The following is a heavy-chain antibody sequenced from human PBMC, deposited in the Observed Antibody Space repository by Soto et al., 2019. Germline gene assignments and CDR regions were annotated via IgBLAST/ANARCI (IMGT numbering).Heavy chain of an antibody. CDR3: ARDRAILTGRREYGMDV. D-gene: IGHD3-9*01. J-gene: IGHJ6*02. V-gene: IGHV1-18*01. CDR2: ISAYNGNT. Sequence: GASVKVSCKASGYTFTSYGISWVRQAPGQGLEWMGWISAYNGNTNYAQKLQGRVTMTTDTSTSTAYMELRSLRSGDTAVYYCARDRAILTGRREYGMDVWGQGTTVTVSS. CDR1: GYTFTSYG.